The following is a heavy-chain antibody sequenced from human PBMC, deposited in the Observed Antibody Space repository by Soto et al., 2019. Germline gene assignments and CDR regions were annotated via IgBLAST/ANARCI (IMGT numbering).Heavy chain of an antibody. CDR1: GGTFSSYA. CDR3: ARSTTLTTGYYRMDC. V-gene: IGHV1-69*13. CDR2: IIPIFGTA. Sequence: SLQGSCKASGGTFSSYAISWVRQAPGQGLEWMGGIIPIFGTANYAKKFQGRVTITADESTSTAYMELSSLRSEDTAVYYCARSTTLTTGYYRMDCRGQGTTVIVS. J-gene: IGHJ6*02. D-gene: IGHD4-17*01.